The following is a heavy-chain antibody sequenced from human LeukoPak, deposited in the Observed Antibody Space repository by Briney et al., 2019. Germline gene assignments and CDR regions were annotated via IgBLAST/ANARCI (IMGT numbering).Heavy chain of an antibody. CDR2: IIPIFGTA. D-gene: IGHD5-12*01. J-gene: IGHJ4*02. V-gene: IGHV1-69*13. CDR1: GGTFSSYA. Sequence: GASVKVSCKASGGTFSSYAISWVRQAPGQGLEWMGGIIPIFGTANYAQKFQGRVTITADESTSTAYMELSSLRSEDTAVYYCARVATILGICMGCWGQGTLVTVSS. CDR3: ARVATILGICMGC.